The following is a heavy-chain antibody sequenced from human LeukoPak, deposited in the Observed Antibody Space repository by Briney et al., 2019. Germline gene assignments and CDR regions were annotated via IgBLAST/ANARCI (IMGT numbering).Heavy chain of an antibody. V-gene: IGHV3-7*01. D-gene: IGHD6-6*01. CDR2: IKEDGSEK. CDR1: GFTFNNYW. J-gene: IGHJ5*02. Sequence: PGGSLRLSCAASGFTFNNYWMSWARQAPGKGLEWVANIKEDGSEKYYVDSVKGRFTVSRDNAKNSLFLQMDSLRAEDTAVYYCGRLPRSSSSSWGQGTLVTVSS. CDR3: GRLPRSSSSS.